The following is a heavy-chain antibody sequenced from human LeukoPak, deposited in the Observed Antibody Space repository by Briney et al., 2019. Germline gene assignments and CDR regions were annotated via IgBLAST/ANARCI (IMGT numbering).Heavy chain of an antibody. CDR1: GGSFSGYY. CDR2: INHSGST. V-gene: IGHV4-34*01. CDR3: ARGIVLWFGELSSWFDP. J-gene: IGHJ5*02. Sequence: SETLSLTCAVYGGSFSGYYWSWIRQPPGKGLEWIGEINHSGSTNYNPSLKSRVTISVDTSKNQFSLKLSSVTAADTAMYYCARGIVLWFGELSSWFDPWGQGTLVTVSS. D-gene: IGHD3-10*01.